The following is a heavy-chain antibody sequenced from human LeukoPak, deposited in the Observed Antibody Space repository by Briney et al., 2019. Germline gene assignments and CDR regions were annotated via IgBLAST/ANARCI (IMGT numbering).Heavy chain of an antibody. CDR3: ARVMDSGSFGIAFDI. D-gene: IGHD1-26*01. J-gene: IGHJ3*02. Sequence: GSLKVSCKASGYSFTTYYMQWVRQAPGQGPEWMGIIIARGGITSSVQKLQGRFTMTRDTSTSTVYMELSSLRSEDTAVYHCARVMDSGSFGIAFDIWGQGTMVT. V-gene: IGHV1-46*01. CDR2: IIARGGIT. CDR1: GYSFTTYY.